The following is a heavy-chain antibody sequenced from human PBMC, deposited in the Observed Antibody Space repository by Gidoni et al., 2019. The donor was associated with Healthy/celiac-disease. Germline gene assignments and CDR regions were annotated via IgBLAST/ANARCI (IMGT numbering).Heavy chain of an antibody. V-gene: IGHV4-39*01. CDR2: IYYSGST. Sequence: QLQLQESGPGLVKPSETLSLTCTVSGGSISSSSYYWGWIRQPPGKGLEWIGSIYYSGSTYYNPSLKSRVTISVDTSKNQFSLKLSSVTAADTAVYYCARLGYYGSGSYYRYFDYWGQGTLVTVSS. CDR1: GGSISSSSYY. CDR3: ARLGYYGSGSYYRYFDY. D-gene: IGHD3-10*01. J-gene: IGHJ4*02.